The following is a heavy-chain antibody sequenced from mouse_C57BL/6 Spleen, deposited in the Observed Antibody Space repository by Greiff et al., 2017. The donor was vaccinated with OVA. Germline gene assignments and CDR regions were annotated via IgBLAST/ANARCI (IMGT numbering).Heavy chain of an antibody. D-gene: IGHD2-10*01. CDR1: GFTFSDYG. Sequence: VQLQQSGGGLVKPGGSLKLSCAASGFTFSDYGMHWVRQAPEKGLEWVAYISSGSSTIYYADTVKGRFTISRDNAKDTLFLQMTSLRSEDTAMYYCARAYPYYFDYWGQGTTLTVSS. CDR3: ARAYPYYFDY. V-gene: IGHV5-17*01. CDR2: ISSGSSTI. J-gene: IGHJ2*01.